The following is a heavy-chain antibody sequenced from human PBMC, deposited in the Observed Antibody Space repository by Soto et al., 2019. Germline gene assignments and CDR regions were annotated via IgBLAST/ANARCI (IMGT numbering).Heavy chain of an antibody. CDR2: ISSSSSYI. CDR3: ARGALEPYYFDY. Sequence: EVQLVESGGGLVKPGGSLRLSCAASGFTFSSYSMNWVRQAPGKGLEWVSSISSSSSYIYYADSVKGRFTISRDNAKNSLYLQMNSLRAEDTAVYYCARGALEPYYFDYWGQGTLVTVSS. V-gene: IGHV3-21*01. J-gene: IGHJ4*02. CDR1: GFTFSSYS.